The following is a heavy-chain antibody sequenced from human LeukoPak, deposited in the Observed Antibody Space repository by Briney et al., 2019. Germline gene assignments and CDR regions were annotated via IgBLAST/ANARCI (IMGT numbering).Heavy chain of an antibody. CDR2: IYTSGST. CDR1: GGSISSGSYY. J-gene: IGHJ5*02. Sequence: SETLSLTCTVSGGSISSGSYYWSWIRQPAGKGLEWIGRIYTSGSTNYNPSLKSRVTISVDTSKNQFSLKLSSVTAADTAVYYCARDCSGGSCYSHFAWFDPWGQGTLVTVSS. CDR3: ARDCSGGSCYSHFAWFDP. V-gene: IGHV4-61*02. D-gene: IGHD2-15*01.